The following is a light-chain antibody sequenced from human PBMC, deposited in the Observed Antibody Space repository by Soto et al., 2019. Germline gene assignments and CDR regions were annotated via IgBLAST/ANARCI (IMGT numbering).Light chain of an antibody. CDR3: QHYNNLWG. J-gene: IGKJ4*01. CDR2: GAS. Sequence: EIVMTQSPATLSVSPGERVTLSCRASQSVRSNLAWYQQKPGQVPRVLIYGASTRAIGIPDRFSGSGSGTEFTLTTSSLKSDDFAVYYCQHYNNLWGFGGGTKVEIK. CDR1: QSVRSN. V-gene: IGKV3-15*01.